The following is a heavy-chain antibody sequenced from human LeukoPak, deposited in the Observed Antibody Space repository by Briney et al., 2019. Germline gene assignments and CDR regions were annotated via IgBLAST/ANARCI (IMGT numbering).Heavy chain of an antibody. CDR1: GGSISSGGYS. Sequence: PSETLSLTCAVSGGSISSGGYSWRWIRQPPGKGLEWIGYIYHSGSTYYNPSLKSRVTISVDRSKNQFSLKLSSVTAADTAVYYCARAMTTVSMDVWGQGTTVTVSS. D-gene: IGHD4-17*01. V-gene: IGHV4-30-2*01. J-gene: IGHJ6*02. CDR2: IYHSGST. CDR3: ARAMTTVSMDV.